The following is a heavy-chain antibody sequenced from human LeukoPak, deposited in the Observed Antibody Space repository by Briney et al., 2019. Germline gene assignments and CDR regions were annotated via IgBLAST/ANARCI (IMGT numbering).Heavy chain of an antibody. D-gene: IGHD6-19*01. V-gene: IGHV4-59*05. Sequence: PSETLSLTCTVSGGSLSSYYWSWIRQSPGKGLEWIGSVYYSGSTYYNPSLKSRVTISVDTSKNQFSLQLSSVTAADTAVYYCARNADTAVASVSFYDWGQGTLVTVSS. CDR2: VYYSGST. J-gene: IGHJ4*02. CDR3: ARNADTAVASVSFYD. CDR1: GGSLSSYY.